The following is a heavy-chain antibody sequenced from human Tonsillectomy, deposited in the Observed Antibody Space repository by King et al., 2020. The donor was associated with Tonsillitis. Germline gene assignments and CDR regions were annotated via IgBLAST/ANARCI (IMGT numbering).Heavy chain of an antibody. D-gene: IGHD3-22*01. CDR3: ARSASYYYDSSGVGGEYFDY. V-gene: IGHV4-39*07. J-gene: IGHJ4*02. CDR2: IYYSGST. Sequence: QLQESGPGLVKPSETLSLTCTVSGGSISSSSYYWGWIRQPPGKGLEWIGSIYYSGSTYYNPSLKSRVTISVDTSKNQFSLKLSSVTAADTAVYYCARSASYYYDSSGVGGEYFDYWGQGTLVTVSS. CDR1: GGSISSSSYY.